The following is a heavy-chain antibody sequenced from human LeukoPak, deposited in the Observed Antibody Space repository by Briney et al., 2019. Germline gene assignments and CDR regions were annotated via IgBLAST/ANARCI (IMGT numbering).Heavy chain of an antibody. CDR3: ATYDNWVAGDV. D-gene: IGHD3-22*01. J-gene: IGHJ6*02. Sequence: QSGGSLRLSCAASGFTFSNYGMHWVRQAPGKGLEWVAVVFYDGSTEYYADSVKGRFTISRDNSKNTLYLQMNSLRAEDTALYYCATYDNWVAGDVWGQGTTVSVSS. V-gene: IGHV3-33*01. CDR2: VFYDGSTE. CDR1: GFTFSNYG.